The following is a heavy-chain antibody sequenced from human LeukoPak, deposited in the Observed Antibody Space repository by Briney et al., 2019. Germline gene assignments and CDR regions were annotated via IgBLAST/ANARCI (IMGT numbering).Heavy chain of an antibody. D-gene: IGHD5-12*01. CDR1: GFTFSSYS. CDR3: TRVTNSGYDSGNFDY. J-gene: IGHJ4*02. CDR2: ISSSSSYI. Sequence: PGGSLRLSCAASGFTFSSYSMTWVRQAPGKGLEWVSSISSSSSYIYYADSVKGRFTISRDNAKKSLFLQMNSLRAEDTAVYYCTRVTNSGYDSGNFDYWGQGTLVTVSS. V-gene: IGHV3-21*01.